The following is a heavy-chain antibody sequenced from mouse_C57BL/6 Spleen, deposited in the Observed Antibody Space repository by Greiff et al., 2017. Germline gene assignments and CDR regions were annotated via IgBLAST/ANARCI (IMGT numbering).Heavy chain of an antibody. D-gene: IGHD1-1*01. CDR1: GYAFSSSW. V-gene: IGHV1-82*01. J-gene: IGHJ2*01. CDR2: IYPGDGDT. Sequence: QVQLKESGPELVKPGASVKISCKASGYAFSSSWMNWVKQRPGKGLEWIGRIYPGDGDTNYNGKFKGKATLTADKSSSTAYKQLSSLTSEDSAVYFCAIYYYGSSYYFDYWGQGTTLTVSS. CDR3: AIYYYGSSYYFDY.